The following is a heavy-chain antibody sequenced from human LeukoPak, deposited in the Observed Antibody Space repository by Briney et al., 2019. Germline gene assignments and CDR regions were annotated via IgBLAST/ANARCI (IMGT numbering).Heavy chain of an antibody. V-gene: IGHV4-59*08. D-gene: IGHD4-17*01. CDR2: IYYSGST. CDR1: GGSISSYY. J-gene: IGHJ4*02. Sequence: SETLSLTCTVSGGSISSYYWSWIRQPPGKGLEWIGYIYYSGSTYYNPSLKSRVTISVDTSKNQFSLKLSSVTAADTAVYYCATDFSDGDSQGGYWGQGTLVTVSS. CDR3: ATDFSDGDSQGGY.